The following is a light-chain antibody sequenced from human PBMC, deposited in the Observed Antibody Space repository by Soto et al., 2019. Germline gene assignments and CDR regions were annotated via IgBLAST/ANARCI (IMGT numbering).Light chain of an antibody. CDR1: QSVSSSY. V-gene: IGKV3D-20*02. CDR2: GAS. J-gene: IGKJ3*01. CDR3: QQRSNWPP. Sequence: EIVLTQSPGTLSLSPGERATLSCRASQSVSSSYLAWYQQKPGQAPRLLIYGASNRATGIPARFSGSGSGTDFTLTISSLEPEDFAVYYCQQRSNWPPFGPGTKVDIK.